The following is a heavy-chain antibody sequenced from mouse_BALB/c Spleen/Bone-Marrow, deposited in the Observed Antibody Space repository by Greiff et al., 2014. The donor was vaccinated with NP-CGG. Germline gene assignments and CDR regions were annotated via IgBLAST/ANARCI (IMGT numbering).Heavy chain of an antibody. V-gene: IGHV3-6*02. CDR3: AILLRWAWFAY. CDR1: GYSITSGYY. CDR2: ISYDGSN. D-gene: IGHD1-1*01. J-gene: IGHJ3*01. Sequence: EVKLMESGPGLVKPSQSLSPTCSVPGYSITSGYYWNWIRQFPGNKLEWMGYISYDGSNNYNPSLKNRISITRDTSKNQFFLKLNSVTTEDTATYYCAILLRWAWFAYWGQGTLVTVSA.